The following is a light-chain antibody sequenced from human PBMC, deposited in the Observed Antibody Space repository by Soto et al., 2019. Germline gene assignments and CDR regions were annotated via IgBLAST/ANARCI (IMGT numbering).Light chain of an antibody. J-gene: IGKJ1*01. Sequence: DIQMTQSPSTLPASVGDRVTITCRASQSIDRWLAWYQQRPGKAPTILIYHASSLETVVPSRFSGSGSGTEFPLTISSLQPDYFATYYCQHYNSYGTFGQGTKVDIK. CDR3: QHYNSYGT. CDR2: HAS. V-gene: IGKV1-5*01. CDR1: QSIDRW.